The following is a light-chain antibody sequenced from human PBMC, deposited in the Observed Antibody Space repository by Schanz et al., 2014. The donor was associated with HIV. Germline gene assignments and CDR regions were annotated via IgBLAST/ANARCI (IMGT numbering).Light chain of an antibody. V-gene: IGLV2-14*01. CDR3: SSYTSSATYV. CDR1: SSDVGGYDY. J-gene: IGLJ1*01. Sequence: QSALTQPASVSGSPGQSITISCTGTSSDVGGYDYVSWYQQYPGKAPKLMIYDVSNRPSGVSNRFSGSKSGNTASLTISGLQAEDEADYYCSSYTSSATYVLGTGTKLTVL. CDR2: DVS.